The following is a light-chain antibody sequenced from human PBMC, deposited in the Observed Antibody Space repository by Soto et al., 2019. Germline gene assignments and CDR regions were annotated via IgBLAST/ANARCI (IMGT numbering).Light chain of an antibody. CDR3: KSYAGSNTYV. V-gene: IGLV2-8*01. Sequence: QLVLTQPPSASGSPGQSVTISCTGTKNDIGVYDFVSWYQHRPGKAPRLIIYEVVQRPSGVPDRFSGSKSGNTASLTVSGLQAADEADYFCKSYAGSNTYVFGSGTKLTVL. J-gene: IGLJ1*01. CDR2: EVV. CDR1: KNDIGVYDF.